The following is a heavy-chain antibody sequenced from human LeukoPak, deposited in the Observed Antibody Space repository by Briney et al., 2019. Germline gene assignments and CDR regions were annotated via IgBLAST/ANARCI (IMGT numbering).Heavy chain of an antibody. J-gene: IGHJ6*03. CDR3: ARATTVTTINYYYYMDV. V-gene: IGHV3-53*01. Sequence: GGSLRLSCAASGFTVSSNYMSWVRQAPGKGLEWVSVIYSGGSTYYADSVKGRFTISRDNSKNTLYLQMNSLRAEATAVYYCARATTVTTINYYYYMDVWGKGTTGTVSS. CDR1: GFTVSSNY. CDR2: IYSGGST. D-gene: IGHD4-17*01.